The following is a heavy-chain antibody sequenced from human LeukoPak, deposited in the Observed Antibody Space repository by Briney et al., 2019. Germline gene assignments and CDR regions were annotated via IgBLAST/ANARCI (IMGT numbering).Heavy chain of an antibody. CDR1: GFTFSSYS. CDR3: ARGRYYYDSSGYPTPGY. V-gene: IGHV3-21*01. D-gene: IGHD3-22*01. CDR2: ISSSSSYI. Sequence: AGGSLRLSCAASGFTFSSYSMNWVRHAPGKGLEWVSSISSSSSYIYYADSVKGRFTISRDNAKNSPYLQMNSLRAEDTAVYYCARGRYYYDSSGYPTPGYWGQGTLVTVSS. J-gene: IGHJ4*02.